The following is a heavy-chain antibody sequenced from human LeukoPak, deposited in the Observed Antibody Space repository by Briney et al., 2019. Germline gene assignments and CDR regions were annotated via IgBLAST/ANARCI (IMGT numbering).Heavy chain of an antibody. D-gene: IGHD2-15*01. V-gene: IGHV3-48*03. CDR2: ISSSGSTI. CDR1: GFTFSSYE. Sequence: GGSLRLSCAASGFTFSSYEMNWVRQAPGKGLEWVSYISSSGSTIYYADSVKGRFTISRDNAKNSLYLQMNSLRAEDTAVYYCATGSSCSGGSCFSYYYYGMDVWGQGTTVTVSS. CDR3: ATGSSCSGGSCFSYYYYGMDV. J-gene: IGHJ6*02.